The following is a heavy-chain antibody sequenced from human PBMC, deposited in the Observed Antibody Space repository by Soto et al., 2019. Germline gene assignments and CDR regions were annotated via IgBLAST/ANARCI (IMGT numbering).Heavy chain of an antibody. CDR1: GITFSTYA. CDR3: AADYLRHNSLNGYYYSYGMDV. V-gene: IGHV3-23*01. Sequence: LRLSCAASGITFSTYAMSWVRRAPGKGLEWVSTIGSNGADKQYADFVKGRFTVSRDSSKSTLSLQMNSLRAEDTAVYYCAADYLRHNSLNGYYYSYGMDVWGQGTTVTVSS. J-gene: IGHJ6*02. CDR2: IGSNGADK. D-gene: IGHD4-17*01.